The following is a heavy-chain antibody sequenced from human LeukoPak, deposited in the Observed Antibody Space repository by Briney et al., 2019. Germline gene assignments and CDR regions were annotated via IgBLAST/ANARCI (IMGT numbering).Heavy chain of an antibody. Sequence: PSETLSLTCIVSGGSIISGDYYWSWIRQPPGKGLEWIGYIYHNGDTHYNPSLKSRVSISVDTSKNQFSLKLSSVTAADTAVYYCARAGVVPAAINRAFDIWGQGSVVTVSS. D-gene: IGHD2-2*02. J-gene: IGHJ3*02. V-gene: IGHV4-30-4*08. CDR2: IYHNGDT. CDR1: GGSIISGDYY. CDR3: ARAGVVPAAINRAFDI.